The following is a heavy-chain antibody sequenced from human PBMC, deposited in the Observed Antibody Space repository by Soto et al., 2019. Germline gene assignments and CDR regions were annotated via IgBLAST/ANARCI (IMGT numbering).Heavy chain of an antibody. CDR1: GGTFSSYT. CDR3: ARDRIEGYCSGGSCYGTTEYFQH. D-gene: IGHD2-15*01. J-gene: IGHJ1*01. V-gene: IGHV1-69*04. CDR2: IIPILGIA. Sequence: GASVKVSCKASGGTFSSYTISWVRQAPGQGLEWMGRIIPILGIANYAQKFQGRVTITADKSTSTAYMELSSLRSEDTAVYYCARDRIEGYCSGGSCYGTTEYFQHWGQGTLVTVSS.